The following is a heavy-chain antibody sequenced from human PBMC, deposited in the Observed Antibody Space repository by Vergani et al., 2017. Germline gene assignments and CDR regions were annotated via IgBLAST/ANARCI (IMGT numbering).Heavy chain of an antibody. Sequence: QVQLQESGPGLVKPSETLSLTCTVSGYSISSGYYWGWLRQPPGKWLEWIVSIYHSGSTYYNPSLKSRVTISVDTSKNQFSLKLNSVTAADTAVYYCARAMTTTDYWGQGTLVPVSS. J-gene: IGHJ4*02. D-gene: IGHD5-24*01. CDR3: ARAMTTTDY. V-gene: IGHV4-38-2*02. CDR1: GYSISSGYY. CDR2: IYHSGST.